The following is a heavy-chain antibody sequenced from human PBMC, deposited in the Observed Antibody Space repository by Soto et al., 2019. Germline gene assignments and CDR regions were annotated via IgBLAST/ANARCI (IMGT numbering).Heavy chain of an antibody. D-gene: IGHD6-6*01. V-gene: IGHV4-59*12. CDR1: GCSISSYF. J-gene: IGHJ5*02. CDR3: ARERPDGARLDP. Sequence: SETLSLTCTVSGCSISSYFWSWNRQPPGNGLEWIGYIQYSGSTYYNPSLKSRITISVDTSKTQFSLKLSSVTAADTAVYYCARERPDGARLDPWGQGTLVTVSS. CDR2: IQYSGST.